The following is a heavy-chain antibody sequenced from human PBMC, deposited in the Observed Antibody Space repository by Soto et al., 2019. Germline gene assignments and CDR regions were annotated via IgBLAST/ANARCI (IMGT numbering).Heavy chain of an antibody. J-gene: IGHJ4*03. CDR1: GGSFSGYY. CDR2: INPDGAT. D-gene: IGHD4-17*01. CDR3: TRHRDNVVLHYAFDL. Sequence: SETLSLTCAVYGGSFSGYYWDWIRQPPGKGLEWIGEINPDGATNYTPSLRGRVTISIDTSRNQFSLRLTSVTAADTAVYYCTRHRDNVVLHYAFDLWGLGTMVTVSS. V-gene: IGHV4-34*01.